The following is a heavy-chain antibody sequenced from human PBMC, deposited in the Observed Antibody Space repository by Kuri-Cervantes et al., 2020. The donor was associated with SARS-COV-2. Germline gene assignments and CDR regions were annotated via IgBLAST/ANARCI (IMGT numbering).Heavy chain of an antibody. CDR2: IKSKSDGGTI. CDR1: GFTFSDAW. CDR3: TTPASVAGTDDAFDI. Sequence: GGSLRLSCAASGFTFSDAWMGWVRQAPGKGLEWVGRIKSKSDGGTIDYAAPVKGRFTISRDDSKNTLYLEMNYLKAEDTALYYCTTPASVAGTDDAFDIWGQGTMVTVSS. D-gene: IGHD6-19*01. J-gene: IGHJ3*02. V-gene: IGHV3-15*01.